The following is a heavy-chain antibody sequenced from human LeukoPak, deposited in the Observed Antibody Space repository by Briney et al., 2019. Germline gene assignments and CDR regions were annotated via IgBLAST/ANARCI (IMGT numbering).Heavy chain of an antibody. D-gene: IGHD6-19*01. V-gene: IGHV1-2*02. CDR1: GYIFTGYY. J-gene: IGHJ4*02. Sequence: ASVKVSCKASGYIFTGYYMHWVRQAPGQGLEWMGWINPKSGGTKYAQKFQGRVTMARDTSISTAYMELSRLTSDDTAVYYCARERPGIAVAGTGFAYWGQGTLVAVSS. CDR3: ARERPGIAVAGTGFAY. CDR2: INPKSGGT.